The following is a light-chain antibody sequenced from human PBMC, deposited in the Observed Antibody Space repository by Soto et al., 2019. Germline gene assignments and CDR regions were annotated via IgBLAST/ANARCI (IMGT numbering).Light chain of an antibody. CDR2: GAS. CDR3: QQYGRSART. Sequence: EIVLTQSPGTLSLSPGERATLSCRASQSVSSSYLAWYQQKPGQAPRLLIYGASSRATGIPDRFSGSGSGTDFTLTISRLEPEDFAVYYCQQYGRSARTFGGGTKVDIK. J-gene: IGKJ4*01. CDR1: QSVSSSY. V-gene: IGKV3-20*01.